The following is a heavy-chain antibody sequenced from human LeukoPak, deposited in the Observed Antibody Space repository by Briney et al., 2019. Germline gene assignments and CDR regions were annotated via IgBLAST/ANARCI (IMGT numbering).Heavy chain of an antibody. V-gene: IGHV3-48*03. CDR3: ARDMTTVTHFLYYYGMNV. D-gene: IGHD4-17*01. Sequence: PGGSLRLSCAASGFTFCSYEMNWVRQAPGKGLEWVSYISSSGSTIYYADSVKGRFTISRDNAKNSLYLQMNSLRAEDTAVYYCARDMTTVTHFLYYYGMNVWGQGTTVTVSS. J-gene: IGHJ6*02. CDR1: GFTFCSYE. CDR2: ISSSGSTI.